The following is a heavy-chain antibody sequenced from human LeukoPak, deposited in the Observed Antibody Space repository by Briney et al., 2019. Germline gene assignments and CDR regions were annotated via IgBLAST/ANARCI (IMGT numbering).Heavy chain of an antibody. D-gene: IGHD3-10*01. J-gene: IGHJ4*02. Sequence: GASVKVSCKASGYTFTNYYMHWVRQAPGQGLEWMGIINPSGGGTSYAQKFQGRVSMTRDTSTSTVYMELSSQRSEDTAVYYCARDHESYYGSGSYYPGGCDYWGQGTLVTVSS. CDR3: ARDHESYYGSGSYYPGGCDY. V-gene: IGHV1-46*01. CDR2: INPSGGGT. CDR1: GYTFTNYY.